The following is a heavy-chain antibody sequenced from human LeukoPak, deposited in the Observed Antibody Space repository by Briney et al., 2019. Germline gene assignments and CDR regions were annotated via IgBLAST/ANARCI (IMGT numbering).Heavy chain of an antibody. V-gene: IGHV3-74*01. CDR3: ARGALRYFDWFKGDAFDI. J-gene: IGHJ3*02. Sequence: GGSLRLSCAASGFTFSSYWMHWVRQAPGKGLVWVSRINSDGSSTSYADSVKGRFTISRDNAKNTLYLQMNSLRAEDTAAYYCARGALRYFDWFKGDAFDIWGQGTMVTVSS. CDR2: INSDGSST. D-gene: IGHD3-9*01. CDR1: GFTFSSYW.